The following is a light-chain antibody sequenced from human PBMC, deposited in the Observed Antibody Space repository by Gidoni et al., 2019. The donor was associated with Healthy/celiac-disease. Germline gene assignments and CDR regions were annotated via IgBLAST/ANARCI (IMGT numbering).Light chain of an antibody. J-gene: IGKJ1*01. CDR3: QQYGSSPAGM. CDR2: GAS. V-gene: IGKV3-20*01. CDR1: QSVGSSY. Sequence: EIVLTQSPGTLSLSPGERATLSCRASQSVGSSYLAWYQQKPGQAPRLLIYGASSRATGIPDRFSGSGSGTDFTLTISRLEPEDFAVYYCQQYGSSPAGMFXXXTKVEIK.